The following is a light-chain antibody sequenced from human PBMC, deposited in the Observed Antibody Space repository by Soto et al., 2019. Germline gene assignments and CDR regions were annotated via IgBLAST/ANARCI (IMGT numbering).Light chain of an antibody. J-gene: IGKJ1*01. Sequence: EVVLTQSPATLSVSAGGTVTLSCRASQSVRTNVAWYQQIPGQAPRLLVYGASTRATGVPARFTGSGSGIEFSLTISSLLSEDSAFYYCQQYFNWPSWTFGEGTKVDIK. CDR1: QSVRTN. V-gene: IGKV3-15*01. CDR2: GAS. CDR3: QQYFNWPSWT.